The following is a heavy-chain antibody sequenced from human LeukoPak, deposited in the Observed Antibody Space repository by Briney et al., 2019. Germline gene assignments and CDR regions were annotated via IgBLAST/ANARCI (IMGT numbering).Heavy chain of an antibody. V-gene: IGHV1-8*01. D-gene: IGHD6-19*01. CDR2: MNPNSGNT. CDR3: ARGLPQWLVRKNAFDI. CDR1: GYTFTSYD. Sequence: ASVTVSCKASGYTFTSYDINWVRQATGQGLESMGWMNPNSGNTGYAQKFQGRVTMTRNTSISQAYMELSSLRSEDTAVYYCARGLPQWLVRKNAFDIWGQGTMVTVSS. J-gene: IGHJ3*02.